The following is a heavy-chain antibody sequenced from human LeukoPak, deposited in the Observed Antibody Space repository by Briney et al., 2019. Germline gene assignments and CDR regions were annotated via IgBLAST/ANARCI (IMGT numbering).Heavy chain of an antibody. J-gene: IGHJ5*02. Sequence: PSETLSLTCTVSGGSISSSNYFWSWIRQPPGKGLEWIGYIYYSGSTNYNPSLKSRVTISVDTSKNQFSLKLSSVTAADTAVYYCAAVFKNWFDPWGQGTLVTVSS. D-gene: IGHD3-10*01. CDR3: AAVFKNWFDP. CDR1: GGSISSSNYF. V-gene: IGHV4-61*01. CDR2: IYYSGST.